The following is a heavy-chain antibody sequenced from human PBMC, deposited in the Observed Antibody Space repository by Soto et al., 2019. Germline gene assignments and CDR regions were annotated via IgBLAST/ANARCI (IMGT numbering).Heavy chain of an antibody. J-gene: IGHJ4*02. CDR2: ISSSSSYI. CDR1: GFTFSSYS. CDR3: ARDRAYYYDSSGYYRYFDY. Sequence: TGGSLRLSCAASGFTFSSYSMNWVRQAPGKGLEWVSSISSSSSYIYYADSVKGRFTISRDNAKNSLYLQMNSLRAEDTAVYYCARDRAYYYDSSGYYRYFDYWGQGTLVTVSS. V-gene: IGHV3-21*01. D-gene: IGHD3-22*01.